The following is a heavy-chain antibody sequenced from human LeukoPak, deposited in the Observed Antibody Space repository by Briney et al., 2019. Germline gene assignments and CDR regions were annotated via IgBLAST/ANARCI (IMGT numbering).Heavy chain of an antibody. CDR3: ARRDIVVVVSASDY. V-gene: IGHV3-23*01. CDR1: GFTFSSYA. CDR2: ITASGDST. J-gene: IGHJ4*02. Sequence: GGSLRLSCAASGFTFSSYAMSWVRQAPGKGLEWVSGITASGDSTYYGDSVKGRFTMSRDNSKNTVYLQMNSLRVDDTAVYYCARRDIVVVVSASDYWGQGTLVTVSS. D-gene: IGHD2-15*01.